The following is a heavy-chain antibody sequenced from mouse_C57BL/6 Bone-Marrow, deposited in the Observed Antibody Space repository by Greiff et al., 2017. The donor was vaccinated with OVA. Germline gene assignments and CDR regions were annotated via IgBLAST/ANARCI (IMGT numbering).Heavy chain of an antibody. Sequence: QVQLQQPGAELVRPGPSVKLSCKASGYTFTSYWMHWVKQRPGQGLEWIGVIDPSDSYTNYNQKFKGKATLTVDTSSSTAYMQLSSLTSEDSAVYYGARGDGYPILDYAMDYWGQGTSVTVSS. CDR2: IDPSDSYT. CDR1: GYTFTSYW. D-gene: IGHD2-3*01. CDR3: ARGDGYPILDYAMDY. J-gene: IGHJ4*01. V-gene: IGHV1-59*01.